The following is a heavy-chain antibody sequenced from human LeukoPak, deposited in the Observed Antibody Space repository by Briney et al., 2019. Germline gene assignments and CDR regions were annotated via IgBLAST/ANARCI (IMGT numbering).Heavy chain of an antibody. CDR3: ANQVVAAAPAY. V-gene: IGHV3-30*18. D-gene: IGHD2-15*01. CDR2: ISYDGSNK. Sequence: GRSLRLSCAASRFTFSSYGMHWVRQAPGKGLEWVAVISYDGSNKYYADSVKGRFTISRDNSKNTLYLQMNSLRAEDTAVYYCANQVVAAAPAYWGQGTLVTVSS. J-gene: IGHJ4*02. CDR1: RFTFSSYG.